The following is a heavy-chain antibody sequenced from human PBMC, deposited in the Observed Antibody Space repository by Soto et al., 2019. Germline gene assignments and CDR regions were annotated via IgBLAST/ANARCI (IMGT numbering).Heavy chain of an antibody. J-gene: IGHJ3*02. CDR3: ARRSVGNVVPAANRYPADAFDI. CDR1: GFTFSSYG. Sequence: QVQLVESGGGVVQPGRSLRLSCAASGFTFSSYGMHWVRQAPGKGLEWVAVIWYDGSNKYYADSVKGRFTISRDNSKNTLYLQMNSQRAEDTAVDYCARRSVGNVVPAANRYPADAFDIWGQGTMVTVSS. CDR2: IWYDGSNK. D-gene: IGHD2-2*01. V-gene: IGHV3-33*01.